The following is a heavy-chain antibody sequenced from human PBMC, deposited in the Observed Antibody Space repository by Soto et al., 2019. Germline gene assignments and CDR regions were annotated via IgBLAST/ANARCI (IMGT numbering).Heavy chain of an antibody. CDR1: GYTFTSYG. CDR3: ARGGRPKGYCSGGSCRTNFDY. J-gene: IGHJ4*02. D-gene: IGHD2-15*01. Sequence: ASVKVSCKASGYTFTSYGISWVRQAPGQGLEWMGWISAYNGNTNYAQKLQGRVTMTADASTSTAYMELSSLRSEDTAVYYCARGGRPKGYCSGGSCRTNFDYWGQGTLVTVSS. V-gene: IGHV1-18*01. CDR2: ISAYNGNT.